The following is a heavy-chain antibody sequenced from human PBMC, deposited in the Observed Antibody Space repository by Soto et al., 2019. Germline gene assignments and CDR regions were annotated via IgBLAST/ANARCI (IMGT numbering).Heavy chain of an antibody. CDR3: AIDTSSSLDY. D-gene: IGHD6-6*01. J-gene: IGHJ4*02. CDR2: ISSSSNTI. Sequence: VQLVESGGGLVQPGGSLRLSCAASGITFSSYSMDWVRQAPGKGLEWVSYISSSSNTIYYADSVKGRFTISRDNAKNSLFLHMNSLRAEDTAVYYCAIDTSSSLDYWGQGTLVTVSS. V-gene: IGHV3-48*01. CDR1: GITFSSYS.